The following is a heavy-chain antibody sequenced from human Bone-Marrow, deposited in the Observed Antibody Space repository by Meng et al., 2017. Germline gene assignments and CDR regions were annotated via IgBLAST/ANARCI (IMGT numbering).Heavy chain of an antibody. CDR2: IWYDGSNK. Sequence: QGRLVEPGGGVVQPGRSLRLSCAASGFTFSSYGMHWVRQAPGKGLEWVAVIWYDGSNKYYADSVKGRFTISRDNSKNTLYLQMNSLRAEDTAVYYCARGTWIQLWRLDYWGQGTLVTVSS. V-gene: IGHV3-33*01. D-gene: IGHD5-18*01. CDR1: GFTFSSYG. CDR3: ARGTWIQLWRLDY. J-gene: IGHJ4*02.